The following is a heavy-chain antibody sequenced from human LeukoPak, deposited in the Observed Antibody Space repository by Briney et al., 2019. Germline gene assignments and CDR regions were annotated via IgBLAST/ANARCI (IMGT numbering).Heavy chain of an antibody. CDR3: TRNIRNDY. CDR2: ISSSSVTI. Sequence: ETLSLPCGVYDGSFSYYKLICIRQAPGKGLEWVSYISSSSVTIYYADSVKGRFTISRDNAKNSLYLQMNGLRDEDTAVYYCTRNIRNDYWGQGSLVTVSS. CDR1: DGSFSYYK. V-gene: IGHV3-48*02. D-gene: IGHD2/OR15-2a*01. J-gene: IGHJ4*02.